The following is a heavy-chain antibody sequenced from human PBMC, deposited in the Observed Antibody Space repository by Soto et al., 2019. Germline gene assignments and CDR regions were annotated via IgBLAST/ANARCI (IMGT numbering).Heavy chain of an antibody. CDR1: GYTLTELS. D-gene: IGHD6-13*01. Sequence: ASVKVSCKVSGYTLTELSMHWVRQAPGKGLEWMGGFDPEDGETIYAQKFQGRVTMTEDTSTDTAYMELSSLRSEDTAVYYCATAPLIAAARWFDPWGQGTLVTVSS. CDR3: ATAPLIAAARWFDP. V-gene: IGHV1-24*01. CDR2: FDPEDGET. J-gene: IGHJ5*02.